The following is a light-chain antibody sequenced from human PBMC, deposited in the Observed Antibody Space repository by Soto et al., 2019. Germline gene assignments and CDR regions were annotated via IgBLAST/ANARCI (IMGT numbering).Light chain of an antibody. CDR3: QQYDSLPPT. V-gene: IGKV1-33*01. CDR1: QDIKNY. Sequence: DIQMTQSPSSLSAFVGDSITITCQARQDIKNYLNWYQHKPGKAPKLLIYDAFKSDTGVPSRFSGSGSGTDFTFTINNLQPEDIAPYFCQQYDSLPPTFGGGTRVDI. CDR2: DAF. J-gene: IGKJ4*01.